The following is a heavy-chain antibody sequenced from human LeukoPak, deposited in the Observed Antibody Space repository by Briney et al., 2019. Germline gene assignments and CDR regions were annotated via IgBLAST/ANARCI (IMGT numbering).Heavy chain of an antibody. CDR2: IRGDGYDT. V-gene: IGHV3-74*01. J-gene: IGHJ4*02. D-gene: IGHD2-2*01. CDR3: ATGSYCSSTSCREGD. CDR1: GFSFSDFW. Sequence: GGSLRLSCAASGFSFSDFWMHWVRQTPGKGLVWVSRIRGDGYDTNYADSVEGRFTISRDNARHTLYLQMNSLRAEDTAVYYCATGSYCSSTSCREGDWGQGTLVTVSS.